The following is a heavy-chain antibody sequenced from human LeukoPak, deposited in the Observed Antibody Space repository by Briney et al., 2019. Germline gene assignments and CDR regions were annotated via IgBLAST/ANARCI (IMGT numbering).Heavy chain of an antibody. Sequence: GGSLRLSCAASGFTFSSYSMNWVRQAPGKGLEWVSYISSSSSPIYYADSVKGRFTISRDNAKNSLYLQMNSLRAEDTAVYYCARASYGDYEGNWYFDLWGRGTLVTVSS. D-gene: IGHD4-17*01. CDR1: GFTFSSYS. CDR2: ISSSSSPI. J-gene: IGHJ2*01. V-gene: IGHV3-48*04. CDR3: ARASYGDYEGNWYFDL.